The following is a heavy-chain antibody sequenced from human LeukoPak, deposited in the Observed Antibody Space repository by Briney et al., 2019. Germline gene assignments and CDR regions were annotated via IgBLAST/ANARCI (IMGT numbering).Heavy chain of an antibody. CDR1: GYSISSDY. Sequence: SETLSLTCTVSGYSISSDYWGWIRQPPGKGLEWIGSIYHSGSTYYNPSLMSRVTISVDTSKNQFSLKLSSVTAADTAVYYCAGSPRFGMFDYWGQGTLVTVSS. D-gene: IGHD3-10*02. J-gene: IGHJ4*02. CDR3: AGSPRFGMFDY. CDR2: IYHSGST. V-gene: IGHV4-38-2*02.